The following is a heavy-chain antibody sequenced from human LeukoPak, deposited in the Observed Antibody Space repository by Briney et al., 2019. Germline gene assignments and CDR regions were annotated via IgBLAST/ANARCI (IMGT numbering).Heavy chain of an antibody. CDR1: SHSISSGYY. CDR2: IYHSGST. V-gene: IGHV4-38-2*02. D-gene: IGHD6-19*01. J-gene: IGHJ3*02. Sequence: SETLSLTRTVSSHSISSGYYWGWIRQPPGKGLEWIGSIYHSGSTYYNPSLKSRVTISEDTSKNQFSLKLSSMTAADTAVYYCARLRSGWLNDAFDIWGQGTMVTVSS. CDR3: ARLRSGWLNDAFDI.